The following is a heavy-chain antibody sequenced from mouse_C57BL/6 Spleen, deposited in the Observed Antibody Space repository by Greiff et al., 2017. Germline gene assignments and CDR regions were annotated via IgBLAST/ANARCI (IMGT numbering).Heavy chain of an antibody. D-gene: IGHD2-4*01. Sequence: QVQLQQSGPGLAQPSQSLSITCTVSGFSLTSYGVHWVRQSPGKGLEWLGVIWSGGSTDYNAAFISRLSISKDNSKSQVFFKMNSLQADDTAIYYCARNFDYPYWYFDVWGTGTTVTVSS. CDR1: GFSLTSYG. J-gene: IGHJ1*03. V-gene: IGHV2-2*01. CDR2: IWSGGST. CDR3: ARNFDYPYWYFDV.